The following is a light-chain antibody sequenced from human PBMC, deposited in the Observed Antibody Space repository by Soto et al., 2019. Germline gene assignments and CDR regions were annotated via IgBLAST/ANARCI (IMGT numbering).Light chain of an antibody. CDR3: QQYNNWPAST. V-gene: IGKV3D-15*01. J-gene: IGKJ5*01. Sequence: EIVMTQSPATLSVSPGERATLSCRASQSVRRNLAWYQQKPGQAPRLLIYGASTRAPGIPARFSGFGSGTDFTLTISSLQSEDFAIYYCQQYNNWPASTVGQGTRLEIK. CDR1: QSVRRN. CDR2: GAS.